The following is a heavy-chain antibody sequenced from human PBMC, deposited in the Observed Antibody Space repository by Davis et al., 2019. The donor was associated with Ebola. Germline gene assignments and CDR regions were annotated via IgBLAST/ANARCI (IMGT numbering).Heavy chain of an antibody. V-gene: IGHV3-74*01. Sequence: GESLKISCAASGFTFSSYWMHWVRQAPGKGLVWVSRINSDGSSTSYADSVKGRFTISRDNAKNTLYLQMNSLRAEDTAVYYCARGRFLEWAIDYWGQGTLVTVSS. CDR3: ARGRFLEWAIDY. CDR1: GFTFSSYW. D-gene: IGHD3-3*01. CDR2: INSDGSST. J-gene: IGHJ4*02.